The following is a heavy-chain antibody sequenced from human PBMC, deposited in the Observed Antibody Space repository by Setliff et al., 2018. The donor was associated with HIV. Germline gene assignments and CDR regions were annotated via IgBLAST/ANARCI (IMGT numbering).Heavy chain of an antibody. CDR1: GGSISGYY. CDR3: ARDLGYDILTAYNWFDP. D-gene: IGHD3-9*01. V-gene: IGHV4-4*07. CDR2: IYTSGST. J-gene: IGHJ5*02. Sequence: SETLSLTCTVSGGSISGYYWSWIRQPAGKGLEWIGRIYTSGSTNYNPSLKSRVTMSVDMSKNQFSLKLTSVTAADTAVYYCARDLGYDILTAYNWFDPWGQGTLVTVSS.